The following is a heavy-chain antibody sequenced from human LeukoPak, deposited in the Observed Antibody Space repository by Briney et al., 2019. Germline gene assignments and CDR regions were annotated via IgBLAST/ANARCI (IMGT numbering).Heavy chain of an antibody. Sequence: GGSLRLSCAASGFTFSSYAMSWVRQAPGKGLEWVSAISGSGGSTYYADSVKGRFTVSRDNSKNTLYLQMNSPRAEDTAVYYCAKHAIVVVPAAHNWFDPWGQGTLVTVSS. D-gene: IGHD2-2*01. CDR3: AKHAIVVVPAAHNWFDP. J-gene: IGHJ5*02. CDR2: ISGSGGST. V-gene: IGHV3-23*01. CDR1: GFTFSSYA.